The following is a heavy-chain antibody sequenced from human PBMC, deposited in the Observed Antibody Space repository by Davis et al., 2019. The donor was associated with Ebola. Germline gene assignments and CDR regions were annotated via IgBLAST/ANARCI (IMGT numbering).Heavy chain of an antibody. CDR1: GGSVSSGSYY. Sequence: MPGGSLRLSCTVSGGSVSSGSYYWSWIRQPPGKGLEWIGYIYYSGSTNYNPSLKSRVTISVDTSKNQFSLKLSSVTAADTAVYYCARSVLLLWFGELTVGGGGMDVWGQGTTVTVSS. V-gene: IGHV4-61*01. CDR3: ARSVLLLWFGELTVGGGGMDV. CDR2: IYYSGST. J-gene: IGHJ6*02. D-gene: IGHD3-10*01.